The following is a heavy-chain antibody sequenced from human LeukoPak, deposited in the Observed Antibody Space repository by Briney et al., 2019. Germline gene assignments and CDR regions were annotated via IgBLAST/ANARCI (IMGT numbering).Heavy chain of an antibody. CDR2: ILQSGDDT. D-gene: IGHD5-24*01. Sequence: HGGSLSLSCAASGFPFNNYAMSWVRQAPGKGLEWVSGILQSGDDTYYADSVKGRFTISRDNSNNMLYLQMNSLRVEDTAIYYCAKDAVRGDGYWEFDYWGQGSLVTVSS. CDR1: GFPFNNYA. V-gene: IGHV3-23*01. J-gene: IGHJ4*02. CDR3: AKDAVRGDGYWEFDY.